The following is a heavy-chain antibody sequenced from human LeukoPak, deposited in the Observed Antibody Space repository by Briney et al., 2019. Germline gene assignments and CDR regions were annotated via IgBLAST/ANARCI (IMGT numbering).Heavy chain of an antibody. V-gene: IGHV4-59*01. J-gene: IGHJ4*02. CDR2: IYYSGST. CDR1: GGSTSSYY. CDR3: ARSGRAGPDY. D-gene: IGHD3-10*01. Sequence: SETLSLTCTVSGGSTSSYYWSWIRQPPGKGLEWIGYIYYSGSTNYNPSLKSRVTISVDTSKNQFSLKLSSVTAADTAVYYCARSGRAGPDYWGQGTLVTVSS.